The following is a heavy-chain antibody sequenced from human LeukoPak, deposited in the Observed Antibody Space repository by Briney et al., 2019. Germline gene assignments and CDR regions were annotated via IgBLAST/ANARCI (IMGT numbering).Heavy chain of an antibody. CDR2: IRSKANSYAT. CDR1: GFTFSSYW. Sequence: PGGSLRLSCAASGFTFSSYWMSWVRQASGKGLEWVGRIRSKANSYATAYAASVKGRFTISRDDSKNTAYLQMNSLKTEDTAVYYCTRRTMTTVPHFDYWGQGTLVTVSS. J-gene: IGHJ4*02. V-gene: IGHV3-73*01. CDR3: TRRTMTTVPHFDY. D-gene: IGHD4-17*01.